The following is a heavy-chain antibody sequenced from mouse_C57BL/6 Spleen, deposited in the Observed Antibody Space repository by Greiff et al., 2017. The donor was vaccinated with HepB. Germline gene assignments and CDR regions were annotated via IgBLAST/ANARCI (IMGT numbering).Heavy chain of an antibody. J-gene: IGHJ3*01. CDR3: TGPLYYYGSSPFAY. V-gene: IGHV6-3*01. CDR2: IRLKSDNYAT. CDR1: GFTFSNYW. D-gene: IGHD1-1*01. Sequence: EVQLVESGGGLVQPGGSMKLSCVASGFTFSNYWMNWVRQSPEKGLEWVAQIRLKSDNYATHYAESVKGRFTISRDDSKSSVYLQMNNLRAEDTGIYYCTGPLYYYGSSPFAYWGQGTLVTVSA.